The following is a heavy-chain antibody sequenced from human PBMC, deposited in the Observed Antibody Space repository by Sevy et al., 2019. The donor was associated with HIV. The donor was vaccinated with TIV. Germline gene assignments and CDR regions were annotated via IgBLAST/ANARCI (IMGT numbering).Heavy chain of an antibody. V-gene: IGHV3-30*02. Sequence: GGSLRLSCAASGFTFSSYGMHWVRQAPGKGLEWVEFIRYDGNNKYNADSVKGRFTISRDNSKNTLYLQMNSLRAEDTSWYYCSKEYSDGYYFDYWGQGTLVTFSS. J-gene: IGHJ4*02. CDR2: IRYDGNNK. CDR1: GFTFSSYG. CDR3: SKEYSDGYYFDY. D-gene: IGHD5-18*01.